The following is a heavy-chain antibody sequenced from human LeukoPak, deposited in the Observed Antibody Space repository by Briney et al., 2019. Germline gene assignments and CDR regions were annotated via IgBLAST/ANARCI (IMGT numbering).Heavy chain of an antibody. Sequence: GGSLRLSCAASGFTFSSYEMNWVRQAPGKGLDWVSYISSSGSTIYYADSVKGRFTISRDNAKNSLYLQMNSLRAEDTAVYYCATSSSSVGDYYYYMDVWGKGTTVTVSS. CDR1: GFTFSSYE. CDR3: ATSSSSVGDYYYYMDV. V-gene: IGHV3-48*03. J-gene: IGHJ6*03. CDR2: ISSSGSTI. D-gene: IGHD6-6*01.